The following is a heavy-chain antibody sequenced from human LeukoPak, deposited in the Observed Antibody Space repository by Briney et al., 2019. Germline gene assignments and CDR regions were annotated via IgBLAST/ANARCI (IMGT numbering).Heavy chain of an antibody. J-gene: IGHJ6*02. CDR2: ISSSGSTI. CDR3: ARSYSSGWYGGLYYYYYGMDV. Sequence: GGSLRLSCAASGFTFSDYYMSWIRQASGKGLEWVSYISSSGSTIYYADSVKGRFTISRDNAKNSLYLQMNSLRAEDTAVYYCARSYSSGWYGGLYYYYYGMDVWGQGTTVTVSS. V-gene: IGHV3-11*01. D-gene: IGHD6-19*01. CDR1: GFTFSDYY.